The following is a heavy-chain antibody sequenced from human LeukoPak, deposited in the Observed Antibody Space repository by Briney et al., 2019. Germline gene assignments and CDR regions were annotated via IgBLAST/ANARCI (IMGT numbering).Heavy chain of an antibody. J-gene: IGHJ4*02. CDR2: IIPIFGTA. CDR1: GGTFSSYA. CDR3: ASQPRYDSWSGYWAGDYFDY. D-gene: IGHD3-3*01. Sequence: SVKVSCKASGGTFSSYAISWVRQAPGQGLEWMGGIIPIFGTANYAQKFQGRVTITTDESTSTAYMELSSLRSEDTAVYYCASQPRYDSWSGYWAGDYFDYWGQGTLVTVSS. V-gene: IGHV1-69*05.